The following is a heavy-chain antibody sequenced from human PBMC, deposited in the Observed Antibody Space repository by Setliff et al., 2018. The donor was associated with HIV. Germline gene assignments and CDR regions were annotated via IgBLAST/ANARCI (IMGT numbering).Heavy chain of an antibody. V-gene: IGHV1-69*13. Sequence: SVKVSCKASGGTFSSYAFNWVRQAPGQGLEWMGGIVPIFGTANYAQKFQGRVSITADESTSTAYMELSSLRSEDTAVYYCAREIGDYYDSSGYYPPTDYYYGMDVWGQGTTVTVSS. CDR1: GGTFSSYA. D-gene: IGHD3-22*01. J-gene: IGHJ6*02. CDR2: IVPIFGTA. CDR3: AREIGDYYDSSGYYPPTDYYYGMDV.